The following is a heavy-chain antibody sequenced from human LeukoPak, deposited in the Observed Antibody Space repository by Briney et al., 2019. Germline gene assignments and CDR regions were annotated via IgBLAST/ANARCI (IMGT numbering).Heavy chain of an antibody. CDR1: GGSFSGYY. D-gene: IGHD1-26*01. Sequence: PSETLSLTCAVYGGSFSGYYWSWIRQPPGKGLEWIGEINHSGSTNYNPSLKSRVTISVDTSKNQFSLKLSSVTAADTAVYYCARGRGSGSFDAFDIWGQGTMVTVSS. V-gene: IGHV4-34*01. J-gene: IGHJ3*02. CDR2: INHSGST. CDR3: ARGRGSGSFDAFDI.